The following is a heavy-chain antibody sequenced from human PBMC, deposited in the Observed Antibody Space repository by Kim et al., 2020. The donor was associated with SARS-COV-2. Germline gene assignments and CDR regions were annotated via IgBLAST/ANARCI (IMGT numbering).Heavy chain of an antibody. CDR2: ISGSGGST. CDR1: GFTFSSYA. V-gene: IGHV3-23*01. CDR3: AKVMAGDRAAAGPTNWFDP. D-gene: IGHD6-13*01. Sequence: GGSLRLSCAASGFTFSSYAMSWVRQAPGKGLEWVSAISGSGGSTYYADSVKGRFTISRDNSKNTLYLQMNSLRAEDTAVYYCAKVMAGDRAAAGPTNWFDPWGQGTLVTVSS. J-gene: IGHJ5*02.